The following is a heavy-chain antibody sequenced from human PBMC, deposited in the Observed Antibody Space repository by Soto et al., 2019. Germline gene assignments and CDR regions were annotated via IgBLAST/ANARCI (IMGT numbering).Heavy chain of an antibody. CDR3: IRGPRPSSAGTGAF. CDR1: GFVFNMYW. V-gene: IGHV3-74*01. J-gene: IGHJ4*01. D-gene: IGHD6-13*01. Sequence: GGSLRLSCAASGFVFNMYWMHWVRQVPGEGPEWVTRINDDGTRTDYADSAKGRFTISRDNAKDILYLQMNALRVDDTAVYYCIRGPRPSSAGTGAFCGHGTLATVS. CDR2: INDDGTRT.